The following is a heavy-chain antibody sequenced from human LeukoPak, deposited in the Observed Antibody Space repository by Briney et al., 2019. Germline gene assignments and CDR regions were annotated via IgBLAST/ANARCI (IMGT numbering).Heavy chain of an antibody. CDR2: ISYDGSNK. Sequence: GGSLRLSCAASGFTFSSYGMHWVRQAPGKGLKWVAVISYDGSNKYYADSVKGRFTISRDNSKNTLYLQMNSLRAEDTAVYCCAKDDSGWYLYWGQGTLVTVSS. V-gene: IGHV3-30*18. CDR3: AKDDSGWYLY. CDR1: GFTFSSYG. D-gene: IGHD6-19*01. J-gene: IGHJ4*02.